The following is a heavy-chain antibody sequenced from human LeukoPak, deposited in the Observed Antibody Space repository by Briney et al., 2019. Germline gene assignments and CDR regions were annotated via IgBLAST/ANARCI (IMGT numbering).Heavy chain of an antibody. V-gene: IGHV3-49*04. CDR3: TRDAGDYYGMDV. J-gene: IGHJ6*02. CDR1: GFTFSDYA. D-gene: IGHD7-27*01. Sequence: PGGSLRLSCTASGFTFSDYAMSWVRQAPGKGLEWVGFIRSKAYGGTTEYAASVKGRFTISRDDSKSIAYLQMNSLKTEDTAVYYCTRDAGDYYGMDVWGQGTTVTVSS. CDR2: IRSKAYGGTT.